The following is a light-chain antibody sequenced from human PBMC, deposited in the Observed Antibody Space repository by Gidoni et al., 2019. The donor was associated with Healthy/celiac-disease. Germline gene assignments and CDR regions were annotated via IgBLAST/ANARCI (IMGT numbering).Light chain of an antibody. J-gene: IGLJ1*01. CDR3: QSYDSSLSVYV. Sequence: QSVLTQPPSVSGAPGQRVTISCTGSSSNIGAGYDVHWYQQLPGTAPKLLISGNSNRPSWVPDRFSGSKSGTSASLAITGLQAEDEADYYCQSYDSSLSVYVFGTGTKVTVL. CDR1: SSNIGAGYD. V-gene: IGLV1-40*01. CDR2: GNS.